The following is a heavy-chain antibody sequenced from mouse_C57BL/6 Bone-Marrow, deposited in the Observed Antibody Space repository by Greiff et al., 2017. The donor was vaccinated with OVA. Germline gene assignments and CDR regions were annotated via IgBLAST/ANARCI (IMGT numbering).Heavy chain of an antibody. Sequence: VQLQQPGAELVMPGASVKLSCKASGYTFTSYWMHWVKQRPGQGLEWIGEIDPSDSYTNYNQKFKGKSTLTVDKSSSPAYMQLSSLTSEDSAVYYCAREGSGYGAMDYWGQGTSVTVSS. D-gene: IGHD3-2*02. J-gene: IGHJ4*01. CDR2: IDPSDSYT. CDR1: GYTFTSYW. V-gene: IGHV1-69*01. CDR3: AREGSGYGAMDY.